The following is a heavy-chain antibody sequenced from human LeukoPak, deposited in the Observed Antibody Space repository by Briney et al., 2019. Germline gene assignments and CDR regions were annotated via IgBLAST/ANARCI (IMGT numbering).Heavy chain of an antibody. V-gene: IGHV4-34*01. CDR3: AVGITILGVAASFDS. D-gene: IGHD3-3*01. Sequence: SETLSLTCAVYGASYNAYYWSWLRQPPGKGLEWIGDTDHRGTATYNPSLKSRLTISADAFKNQFSLKLNSVTDADTAVYYCAVGITILGVAASFDSWGQRNLVIVSS. CDR2: TDHRGTA. CDR1: GASYNAYY. J-gene: IGHJ4*02.